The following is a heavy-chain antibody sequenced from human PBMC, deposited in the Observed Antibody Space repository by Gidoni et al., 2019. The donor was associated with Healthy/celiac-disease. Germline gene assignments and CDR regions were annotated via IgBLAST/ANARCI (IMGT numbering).Heavy chain of an antibody. CDR1: GFTFSSYA. Sequence: QVQLVESGGGVVQPGRSLRLSCAASGFTFSSYAMHWVRQAPGKGLEWVAVISYDGSNKYYADSVKGRFTISRDNFKNTLYLQMNSLRAEDTAVYYCARNGENAFDIWGQGTMVTVSS. V-gene: IGHV3-30*01. D-gene: IGHD3-10*01. J-gene: IGHJ3*02. CDR3: ARNGENAFDI. CDR2: ISYDGSNK.